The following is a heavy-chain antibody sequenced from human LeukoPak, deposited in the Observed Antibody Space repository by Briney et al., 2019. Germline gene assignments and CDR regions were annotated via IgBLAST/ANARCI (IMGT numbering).Heavy chain of an antibody. CDR2: ISSDGSDK. D-gene: IGHD3-10*01. V-gene: IGHV3-30*03. Sequence: PGGSLRLSCAASGFTFSSYGMHWVRQAPGKGLEWVAVISSDGSDKYYADSVKGRFTISRDSSKNTLYLPMNSLRAEDTAMYYCARAVYYSNYLGYWGQGTLVTVSS. J-gene: IGHJ4*01. CDR3: ARAVYYSNYLGY. CDR1: GFTFSSYG.